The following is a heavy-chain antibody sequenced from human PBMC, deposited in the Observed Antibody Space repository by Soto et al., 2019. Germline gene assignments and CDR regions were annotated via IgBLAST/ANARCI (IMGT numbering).Heavy chain of an antibody. Sequence: EVQLVESGGGLVKPGGSLRLSCAASGFSFSRYSMNWVRQVPGKGLEWVSSITISSRSIYYADSVKGRFTISRDNAKNSLFLQMNSLRAEHTAVYFCARDYYYDSGGYSLLDYWGQGTLVTVSS. CDR3: ARDYYYDSGGYSLLDY. CDR2: ITISSRSI. J-gene: IGHJ4*02. D-gene: IGHD3-22*01. CDR1: GFSFSRYS. V-gene: IGHV3-21*01.